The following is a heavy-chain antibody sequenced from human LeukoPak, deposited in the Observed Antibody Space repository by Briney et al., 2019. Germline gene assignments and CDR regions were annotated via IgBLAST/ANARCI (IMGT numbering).Heavy chain of an antibody. D-gene: IGHD3-9*01. V-gene: IGHV3-23*01. J-gene: IGHJ4*02. CDR3: AKGPVLRYFDWLRRGVDY. Sequence: GGSLRLSCAASGFTFSSYAMSWVRQAPGKGLEWVSAISGSGGSTYYADSVKGRFTISRDNSKNTLYLQMNSLRAEDTAVYYCAKGPVLRYFDWLRRGVDYWGQGTLDTVSS. CDR1: GFTFSSYA. CDR2: ISGSGGST.